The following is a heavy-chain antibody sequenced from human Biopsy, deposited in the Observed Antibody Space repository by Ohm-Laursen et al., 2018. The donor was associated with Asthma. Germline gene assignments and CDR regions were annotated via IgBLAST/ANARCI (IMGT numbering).Heavy chain of an antibody. CDR3: AKDVFPGWELRRGPDY. J-gene: IGHJ4*02. CDR2: ISFDGSNK. D-gene: IGHD1-26*01. V-gene: IGHV3-30*18. CDR1: GFTFSNYG. Sequence: SLRLPCAASGFTFSNYGMHWVRQAPGKGLDWVAVISFDGSNKNYTDSVKGRFTISRDNSRNTLHLQMNSLRAEDAAVYYCAKDVFPGWELRRGPDYWGQGTLVTVSS.